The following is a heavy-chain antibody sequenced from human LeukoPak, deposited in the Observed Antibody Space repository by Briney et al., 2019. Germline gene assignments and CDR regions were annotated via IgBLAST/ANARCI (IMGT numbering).Heavy chain of an antibody. Sequence: SGGSLILSCAASGFTFSSYDMNWVRQVPGKGLEWVSYISSSGSTIYYAGSVKGRFTISRDNAKNSLYLQMNSLRAEDTAVYYCASGQDYSFDYWGQGTLVTVSS. D-gene: IGHD3-10*01. CDR2: ISSSGSTI. J-gene: IGHJ4*02. CDR1: GFTFSSYD. CDR3: ASGQDYSFDY. V-gene: IGHV3-48*03.